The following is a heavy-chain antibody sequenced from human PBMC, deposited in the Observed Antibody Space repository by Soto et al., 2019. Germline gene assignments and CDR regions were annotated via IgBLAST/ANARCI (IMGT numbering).Heavy chain of an antibody. Sequence: QMQLVQSGPEVKKPGTSVKVSCKASGFTFTSSAMQWVRQARGQRLEWIGWIVVGSGNTNYAQKFQERVTITRDMSTSTAYMELSSLRSEDTAVYYCAAGDYGVYYCYGMDVWGQGTTVTVSS. CDR2: IVVGSGNT. J-gene: IGHJ6*02. CDR1: GFTFTSSA. V-gene: IGHV1-58*02. D-gene: IGHD4-17*01. CDR3: AAGDYGVYYCYGMDV.